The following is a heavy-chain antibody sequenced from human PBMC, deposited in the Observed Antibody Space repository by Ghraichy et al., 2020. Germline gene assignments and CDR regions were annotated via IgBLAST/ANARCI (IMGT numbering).Heavy chain of an antibody. CDR1: GFTFTNSW. V-gene: IGHV3-74*01. J-gene: IGHJ4*02. D-gene: IGHD2-21*02. Sequence: GGSLRLSCAASGFTFTNSWMHWVRQVPGKGLVWVSHIYSDGSIINYVDSVKGRFSIFTDNVKNTLYLQMNSLRVEDSAVYYCARGGDSALEDGGQGTLVTVSS. CDR3: ARGGDSALED. CDR2: IYSDGSII.